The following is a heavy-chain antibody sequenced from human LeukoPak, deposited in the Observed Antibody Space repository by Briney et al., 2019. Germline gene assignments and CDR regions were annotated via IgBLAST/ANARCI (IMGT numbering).Heavy chain of an antibody. CDR1: GGSISSSSYY. V-gene: IGHV4-39*07. CDR2: IYYSGST. Sequence: PSETLSLTCTVSGGSISSSSYYWGWIRQPPGKGLEWIGSIYYSGSTYYNPSLKSRVTISVDTSKNQFSLKLSSVTAADTAVYYCARDLGDYWGQGTLVTVSS. J-gene: IGHJ4*02. CDR3: ARDLGDY.